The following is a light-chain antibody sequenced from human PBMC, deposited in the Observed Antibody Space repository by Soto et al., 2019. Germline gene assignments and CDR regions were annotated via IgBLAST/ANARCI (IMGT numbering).Light chain of an antibody. V-gene: IGKV3-11*01. J-gene: IGKJ4*01. CDR1: QSVSRY. CDR2: DAS. Sequence: EIVLTQSPATLSLSPGERATLSCRASQSVSRYLAWYQQKPGQAPRLLIYDASNRATGIPARFSGSGSGTDFTLTISSLEPEDFAVYYCQQRSNWPPVTFGGGTKAEIK. CDR3: QQRSNWPPVT.